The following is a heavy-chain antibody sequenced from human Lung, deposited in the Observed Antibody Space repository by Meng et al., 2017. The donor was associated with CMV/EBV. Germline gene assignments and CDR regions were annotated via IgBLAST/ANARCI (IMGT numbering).Heavy chain of an antibody. CDR3: AREVPYDFWAGRNNRFDP. CDR2: LYYSGTT. J-gene: IGHJ5*02. Sequence: RLQLQESGPGVVKPSENLSLICTVSGGSITSRSVYWGWIRQTPGKGLEWIGSLYYSGTTYYNPSLKSRVAISVDTSMNQFSLKLSSVTAADMAVYYCAREVPYDFWAGRNNRFDPWGREPWSPSPQ. D-gene: IGHD3-3*01. V-gene: IGHV4-39*06. CDR1: GGSITSRSVY.